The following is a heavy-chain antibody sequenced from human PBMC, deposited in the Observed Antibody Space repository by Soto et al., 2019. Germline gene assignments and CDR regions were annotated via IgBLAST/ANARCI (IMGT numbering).Heavy chain of an antibody. V-gene: IGHV4-59*01. CDR1: GGSISGYY. CDR2: MYNTGNT. Sequence: VQLQESGPRLVRPSETLSLSSTVSGGSISGYYWNWIRQPPGRGLEWIGYMYNTGNTNYNPSPKRRVSISVDTAKNLVSLNLRAVTAEDTALYYCARDSAVGSSKRGFEYWGQGTVVTVSS. J-gene: IGHJ4*02. CDR3: ARDSAVGSSKRGFEY. D-gene: IGHD2-2*01.